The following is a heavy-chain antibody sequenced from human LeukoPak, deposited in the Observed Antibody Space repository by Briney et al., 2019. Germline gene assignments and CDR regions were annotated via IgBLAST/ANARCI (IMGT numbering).Heavy chain of an antibody. D-gene: IGHD5-18*01. CDR2: ISSSSIYI. CDR1: GLTLSSYS. CDR3: AREREYNYGHMLGY. V-gene: IGHV3-21*01. J-gene: IGHJ4*02. Sequence: GGSLTLSCAASGLTLSSYSMNWVRQAPGKGLEWVSSISSSSIYIYYADSVKGRFTISRDNAKNSLYLQMNSLRAEDTAVYYCAREREYNYGHMLGYWGQGTLVTVSS.